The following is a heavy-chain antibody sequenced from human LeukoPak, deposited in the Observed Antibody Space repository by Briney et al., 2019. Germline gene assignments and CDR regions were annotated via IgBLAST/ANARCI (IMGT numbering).Heavy chain of an antibody. CDR3: ARARIYCSSTSCYSNWFDP. CDR2: IIPIFGTA. Sequence: SVKVSCKASQGPFSSYAISWVRQAPGQGLEWMGGIIPIFGTANYAQKFQGRVTITADESTSTAYMELSGLRSEDTAVYYCARARIYCSSTSCYSNWFDPWGQGTLVTVSS. D-gene: IGHD2-2*01. V-gene: IGHV1-69*13. CDR1: QGPFSSYA. J-gene: IGHJ5*02.